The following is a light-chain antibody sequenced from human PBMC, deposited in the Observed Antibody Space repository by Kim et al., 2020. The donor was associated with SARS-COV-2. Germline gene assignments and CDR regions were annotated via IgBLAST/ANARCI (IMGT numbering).Light chain of an antibody. V-gene: IGLV2-8*01. Sequence: GQSVTISCTGTSSDVGGYNYVSWYQQHPGKAPKLMIYEVSKRPSGVPDRFAGSKSGNTASLTVSGLQAEGEADYYCSSYAGSNNLVFGGGTQLTVL. J-gene: IGLJ3*02. CDR2: EVS. CDR1: SSDVGGYNY. CDR3: SSYAGSNNLV.